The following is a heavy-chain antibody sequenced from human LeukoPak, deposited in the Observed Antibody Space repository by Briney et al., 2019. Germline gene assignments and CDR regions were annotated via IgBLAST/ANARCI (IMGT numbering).Heavy chain of an antibody. CDR3: ARDAGYSSGWSHWYFDL. CDR2: IYSGGST. CDR1: GFTFSNFA. J-gene: IGHJ2*01. Sequence: GGSLRLSCAASGFTFSNFAMTWVRQAPGKGLEWVSVIYSGGSTYYADSVKGRFTISRDNAKNSLYLQMNSLRDEDTAVYYCARDAGYSSGWSHWYFDLWGRGTLVTVSS. V-gene: IGHV3-66*01. D-gene: IGHD6-19*01.